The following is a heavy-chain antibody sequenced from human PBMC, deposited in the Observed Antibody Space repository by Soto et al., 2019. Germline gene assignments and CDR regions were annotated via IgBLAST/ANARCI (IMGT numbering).Heavy chain of an antibody. V-gene: IGHV3-23*01. J-gene: IGHJ4*02. CDR2: IGDNGLST. CDR3: ATYRQTTVTSEF. D-gene: IGHD4-17*01. Sequence: EVQLLESGGGLVQPGESLTLSCAASGFTFSTCAMNWVCQAPGKGLEWVSAIGDNGLSTYYADSVKGRFTISRDNSKNTLYLQMNSLRADDTAVYYCATYRQTTVTSEFWGQGALVTVST. CDR1: GFTFSTCA.